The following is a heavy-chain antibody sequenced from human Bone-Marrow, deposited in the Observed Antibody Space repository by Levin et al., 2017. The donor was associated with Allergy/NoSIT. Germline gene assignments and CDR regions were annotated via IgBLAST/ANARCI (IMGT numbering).Heavy chain of an antibody. V-gene: IGHV4-34*01. D-gene: IGHD2-15*01. Sequence: SQTLSLTCAVYGGSFSGYYWSWIRQPPGKGLEWIGEINHSGSTNYNPSLKSRVTISVDTSNNQFSLKLSSVTAADTAVYYCARGLGYCSGGSCYNAHPDYWGQGTLVTVSS. CDR1: GGSFSGYY. J-gene: IGHJ4*02. CDR2: INHSGST. CDR3: ARGLGYCSGGSCYNAHPDY.